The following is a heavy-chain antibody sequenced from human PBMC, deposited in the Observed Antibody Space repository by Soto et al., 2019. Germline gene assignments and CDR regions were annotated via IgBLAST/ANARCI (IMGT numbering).Heavy chain of an antibody. Sequence: QVQLVESGGGVVQPGRSLRLSCAASGFTFSSYGMHWVRQAPGQGLEWVAVIWYDGSNKYYADSVKGRFTISRDNSKNTLYLQMNSLRAEDTAVYYCARERDYGDYVDAFDIWGQGTMVTVSS. CDR1: GFTFSSYG. D-gene: IGHD4-17*01. CDR3: ARERDYGDYVDAFDI. CDR2: IWYDGSNK. J-gene: IGHJ3*02. V-gene: IGHV3-33*01.